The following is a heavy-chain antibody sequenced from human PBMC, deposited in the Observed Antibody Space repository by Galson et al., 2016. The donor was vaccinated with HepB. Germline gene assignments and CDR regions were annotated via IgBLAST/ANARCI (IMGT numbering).Heavy chain of an antibody. CDR3: VKYVGLDGFDY. D-gene: IGHD3/OR15-3a*01. Sequence: SLRLACAASGFTFSTSPMGWVRQAPGKGPEWVSGINAGGNNRYYSDSVKGRFAISRDNSKNTLYLQLDNLRGEDTAVYYCVKYVGLDGFDYWGQGTLVIVSS. V-gene: IGHV3-23*01. CDR1: GFTFSTSP. J-gene: IGHJ4*02. CDR2: INAGGNNR.